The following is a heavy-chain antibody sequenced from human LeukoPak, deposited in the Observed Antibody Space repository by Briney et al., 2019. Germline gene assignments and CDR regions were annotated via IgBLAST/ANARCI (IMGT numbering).Heavy chain of an antibody. J-gene: IGHJ4*02. V-gene: IGHV4-34*01. CDR2: INHSGST. Sequence: SETLSLTCTVSGGSISSYYWSWIRQPPGKGLEWIGEINHSGSTNYNPSLKSRVTISVDTSKNQFSLKLSSVTAADTAVYYCARVTRGANLDYWGQGTLVTVSS. CDR3: ARVTRGANLDY. CDR1: GGSISSYY. D-gene: IGHD4-23*01.